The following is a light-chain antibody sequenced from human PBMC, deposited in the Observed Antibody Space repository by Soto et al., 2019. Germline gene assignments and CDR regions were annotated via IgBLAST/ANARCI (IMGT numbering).Light chain of an antibody. J-gene: IGKJ5*01. CDR3: QQYNNWPPGIT. V-gene: IGKV3-15*01. CDR2: GAS. Sequence: EIVMTQSPATLSVSPGERATLSCRASQSVSSNLAWYQQKPGQAPRLLIYGASTRATGIPARFSGSGSGTEFTLTISSLQSEDFAVYYFQQYNNWPPGITFGQGTRREIK. CDR1: QSVSSN.